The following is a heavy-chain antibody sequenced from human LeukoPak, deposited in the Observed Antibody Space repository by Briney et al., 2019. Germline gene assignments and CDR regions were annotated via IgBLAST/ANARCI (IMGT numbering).Heavy chain of an antibody. Sequence: SETLSLTCAVYGGSFSGYYWSWIRQPPGKGLEWIGEINHSGSTNYNPSLKSRVTISVDTSKNQFSLKLSSVTAADTAVYYCARLEVGYYFDYWGQGTLVTVSS. V-gene: IGHV4-34*01. CDR1: GGSFSGYY. CDR3: ARLEVGYYFDY. CDR2: INHSGST. J-gene: IGHJ4*02. D-gene: IGHD3-16*01.